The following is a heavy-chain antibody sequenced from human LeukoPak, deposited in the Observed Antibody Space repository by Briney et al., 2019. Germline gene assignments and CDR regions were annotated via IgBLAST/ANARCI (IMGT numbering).Heavy chain of an antibody. CDR1: GFSFAGYA. Sequence: GGSLRLSCAASGFSFAGYALTWVRQAPGQGLEWVSGITGGGTSTYYADFVKGRLTISRDNSQNTVYLQMNSLRVEDTAVYYCAKTSGYYAYYSGMDAWGRGTTVTVSS. D-gene: IGHD5-12*01. CDR3: AKTSGYYAYYSGMDA. CDR2: ITGGGTST. J-gene: IGHJ6*04. V-gene: IGHV3-23*01.